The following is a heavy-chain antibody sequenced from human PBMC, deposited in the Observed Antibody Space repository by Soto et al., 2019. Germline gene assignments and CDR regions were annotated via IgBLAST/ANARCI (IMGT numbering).Heavy chain of an antibody. CDR2: IIPIIGIT. CDR1: GGTFSSYT. V-gene: IGHV1-69*02. CDR3: AIAVAGTHGMDV. Sequence: QVQLVQSGAEVKKPESSVKVSCKASGGTFSSYTISWVRQAPGQGLEWMGRIIPIIGITNYAQKFQGRVTITADKSTSTGYMELSSLRSEDTAVYYCAIAVAGTHGMDVWGQGTTVTVSS. J-gene: IGHJ6*02. D-gene: IGHD6-19*01.